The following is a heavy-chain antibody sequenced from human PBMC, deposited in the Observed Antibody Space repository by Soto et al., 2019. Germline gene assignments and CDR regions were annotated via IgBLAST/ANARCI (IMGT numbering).Heavy chain of an antibody. CDR1: GYTFTSYA. V-gene: IGHV1-18*01. J-gene: IGHJ6*02. Sequence: ASVKVSCKASGYTFTSYAMHWVRQAPGQGLEWMGWISAYNGNTNYAQKLQGRVTMTTDTSTSTAYMELRSLRSDDTAVYYCARPIVVVPAARDGGYYYGMDVWGQGTTVTVSS. CDR3: ARPIVVVPAARDGGYYYGMDV. D-gene: IGHD2-2*01. CDR2: ISAYNGNT.